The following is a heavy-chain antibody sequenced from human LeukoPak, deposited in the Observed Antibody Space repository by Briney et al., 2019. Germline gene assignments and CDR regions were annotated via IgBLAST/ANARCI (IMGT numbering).Heavy chain of an antibody. CDR1: GFTFSSYG. Sequence: GGSLRLSCAASGFTFSSYGMSWVRQAPGKGLEWVANIKQDGSEKYYVDSVKGRFIISRDNAKNSLYLQMNSLRAEDTAVYYCARAKWELRVLLGYWGQGTLVTVSS. D-gene: IGHD1-26*01. V-gene: IGHV3-7*01. CDR3: ARAKWELRVLLGY. J-gene: IGHJ4*02. CDR2: IKQDGSEK.